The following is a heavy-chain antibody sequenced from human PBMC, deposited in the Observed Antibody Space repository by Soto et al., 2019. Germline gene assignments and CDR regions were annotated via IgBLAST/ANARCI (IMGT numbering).Heavy chain of an antibody. CDR1: GYSFTSYW. D-gene: IGHD6-6*01. Sequence: PGESLKISCKGSGYSFTSYWISWVRQMPGKGLEWMGRIDRSDSYTNYSPSFQGHVTISADNSIRTAYLQSSSLKASDTAMYYSESVLGWFEPWGQGTLV. J-gene: IGHJ5*02. CDR3: ESVLGWFEP. V-gene: IGHV5-10-1*01. CDR2: IDRSDSYT.